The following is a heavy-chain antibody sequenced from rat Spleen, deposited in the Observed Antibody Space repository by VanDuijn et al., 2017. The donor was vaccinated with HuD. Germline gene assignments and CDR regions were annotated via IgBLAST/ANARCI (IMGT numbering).Heavy chain of an antibody. CDR3: ARQGIGTTLEGLWYYDY. Sequence: EVQLVESGGGLVQPGRSLKFSCAASGFTFSDYAMAWVRQAPKKGLEWVATISYEGSSTYYGDSVKGRFTVSRDNAKGTLFLQMDSLRSEDTATYYCARQGIGTTLEGLWYYDYWGQGVMVTVSS. J-gene: IGHJ2*01. CDR1: GFTFSDYA. CDR2: ISYEGSST. V-gene: IGHV5-17*01. D-gene: IGHD1-5*01.